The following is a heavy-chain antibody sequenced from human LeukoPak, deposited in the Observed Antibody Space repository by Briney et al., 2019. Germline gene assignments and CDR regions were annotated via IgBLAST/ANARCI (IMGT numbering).Heavy chain of an antibody. CDR3: ARYSSSSDFSFDY. CDR1: RYTFTGYY. Sequence: GASVKDSCKASRYTFTGYYMHWVRQAPGQGLEWMGWINPNSGGTNYAQKFQGRVTMTRDTSISTAYMELSRLRSDDTAVYYCARYSSSSDFSFDYWGQGTLVTVSS. CDR2: INPNSGGT. J-gene: IGHJ4*02. V-gene: IGHV1-2*02. D-gene: IGHD6-6*01.